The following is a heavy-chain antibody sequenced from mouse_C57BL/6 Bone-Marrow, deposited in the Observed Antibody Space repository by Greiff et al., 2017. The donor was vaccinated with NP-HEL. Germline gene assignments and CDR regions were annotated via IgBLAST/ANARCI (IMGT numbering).Heavy chain of an antibody. J-gene: IGHJ2*01. Sequence: QVQLKQPGAELVKPGASVKLSCKASGYTFTSYWMHWVKQRPGRGLEWIGRIDPNSGGTKYNEKFKSKATLTADKPSSTAYMQLSSLTSEESAVYYCARSGYYGSSNYFDYWGQGTTLTVSS. D-gene: IGHD1-1*01. CDR2: IDPNSGGT. CDR1: GYTFTSYW. CDR3: ARSGYYGSSNYFDY. V-gene: IGHV1-72*01.